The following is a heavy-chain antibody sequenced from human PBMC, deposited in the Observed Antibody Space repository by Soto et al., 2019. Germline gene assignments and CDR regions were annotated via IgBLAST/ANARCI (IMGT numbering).Heavy chain of an antibody. D-gene: IGHD6-19*01. V-gene: IGHV3-21*01. Sequence: EVQLVESGGGLVKPGGSLRLSCVASGFTFSSYSMNWVRQAPGKGLEWVSSISSSSSYIYYADSVKGRFTISRDNAKNSLYLQMNSLRAEDTAVYYCARDMLIGVASAFDIWGQGTMVTVSS. CDR1: GFTFSSYS. J-gene: IGHJ3*02. CDR3: ARDMLIGVASAFDI. CDR2: ISSSSSYI.